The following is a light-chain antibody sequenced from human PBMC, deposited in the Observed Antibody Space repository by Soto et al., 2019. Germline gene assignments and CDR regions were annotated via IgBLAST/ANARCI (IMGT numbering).Light chain of an antibody. V-gene: IGLV2-14*03. CDR3: SSYTCSSTLV. CDR2: DVS. J-gene: IGLJ1*01. Sequence: QSALTQPASVSGSPGQSITISCTGTSSDVGGYNYVSWYQQHPGKAPKLMIYDVSYRPSGVSNRFSGSKSGNTASLTISGLQTEDEADYYCSSYTCSSTLVFGSGTKLTVL. CDR1: SSDVGGYNY.